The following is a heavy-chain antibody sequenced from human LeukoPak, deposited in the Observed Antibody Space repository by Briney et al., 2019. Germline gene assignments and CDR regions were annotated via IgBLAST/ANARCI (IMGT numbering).Heavy chain of an antibody. D-gene: IGHD6-19*01. CDR3: ARGLYSSGSSGYYYYYYMDV. Sequence: ASVKVSCKASGYTFSNYNIHWVRQAPGQGLEWMGIINPSGGSTSYAQKFQGRVTMTRDTSTSTVYMELSSLRSEDTAVYYCARGLYSSGSSGYYYYYYMDVWGKGTTVTISS. V-gene: IGHV1-46*01. J-gene: IGHJ6*03. CDR2: INPSGGST. CDR1: GYTFSNYN.